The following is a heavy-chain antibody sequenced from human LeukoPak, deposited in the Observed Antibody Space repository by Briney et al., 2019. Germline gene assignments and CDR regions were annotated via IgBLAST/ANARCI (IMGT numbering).Heavy chain of an antibody. CDR1: GFTFSSYA. D-gene: IGHD4-17*01. V-gene: IGHV3-23*01. J-gene: IGHJ4*02. Sequence: GGSLRLSCAASGFTFSSYAMTWVRQAPGKGLEWVSAVSTSGGSTYYADSVKGRFTVCRDNSKNTLFLQMNSLRAGDTAVYYCAKQGDFGDYYFDSRGQGTLVTVSS. CDR3: AKQGDFGDYYFDS. CDR2: VSTSGGST.